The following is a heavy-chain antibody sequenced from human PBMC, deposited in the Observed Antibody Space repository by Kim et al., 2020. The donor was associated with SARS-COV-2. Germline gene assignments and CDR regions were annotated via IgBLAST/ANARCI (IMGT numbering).Heavy chain of an antibody. Sequence: GGSLRLSCAASGFTFSSYAMSWVRQAPGKGLEWVSAISGSGGSTYYADSVKGRFTISRDNSKNTLYLQMNSLRAEDTAVYYCAKDLYILTPFDWLLPGSPNSNYWGQGTLVTVSS. CDR3: AKDLYILTPFDWLLPGSPNSNY. CDR2: ISGSGGST. V-gene: IGHV3-23*01. J-gene: IGHJ4*02. CDR1: GFTFSSYA. D-gene: IGHD3-9*01.